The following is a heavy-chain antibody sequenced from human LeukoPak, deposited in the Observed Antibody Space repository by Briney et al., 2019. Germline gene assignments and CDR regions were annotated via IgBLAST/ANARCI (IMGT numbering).Heavy chain of an antibody. CDR2: INPNSGGT. D-gene: IGHD4-11*01. J-gene: IGHJ4*02. V-gene: IGHV1-2*02. Sequence: ASVKVSCKASGYTFTGYYMHWVRQAPGQGLEWMGWINPNSGGTNYAQKFQGRVTMTRDTSISTAYMELSRLRSDGTAVYYCARDGGGTVTTGDYWGQGTLVTVSS. CDR3: ARDGGGTVTTGDY. CDR1: GYTFTGYY.